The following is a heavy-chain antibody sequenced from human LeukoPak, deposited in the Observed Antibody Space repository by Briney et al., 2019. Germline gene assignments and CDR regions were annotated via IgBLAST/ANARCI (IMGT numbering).Heavy chain of an antibody. CDR1: GGSVSSGGYS. CDR3: ARGGAARLHFQN. D-gene: IGHD6-6*01. V-gene: IGHV4-61*08. J-gene: IGHJ1*01. CDR2: IYHSGST. Sequence: PSETLSLTCAVSGGSVSSGGYSWSWIRQPPGKGLKWIGYIYHSGSTNYNPSLQSRVTISVDTSKNQFSLNLNSVTAADTAVYYCARGGAARLHFQNWGQGTLVTVSS.